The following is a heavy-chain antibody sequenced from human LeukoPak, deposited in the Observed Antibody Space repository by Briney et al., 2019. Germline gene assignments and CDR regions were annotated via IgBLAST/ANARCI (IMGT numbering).Heavy chain of an antibody. CDR3: ATCITGSIGEFDY. CDR2: IYPGDSDT. CDR1: GYSFISYW. J-gene: IGHJ4*02. V-gene: IGHV5-51*01. Sequence: GESLKISCKGSGYSFISYWIGWVRQMPGKGLEWMGIIYPGDSDTRYSPSFQGQVTISADKSISTAYLQWRSLKASDTAMYYCATCITGSIGEFDYWGQGTLVTVSS. D-gene: IGHD1-20*01.